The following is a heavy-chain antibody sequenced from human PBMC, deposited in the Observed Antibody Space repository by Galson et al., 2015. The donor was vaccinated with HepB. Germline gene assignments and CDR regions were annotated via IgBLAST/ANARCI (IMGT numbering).Heavy chain of an antibody. Sequence: SVKVSCKASGGTFSNYAISWVRQAPGQGLEWMGSFIAIFGTTNYAQKFQGRVTLTADKFTSTVYMELSSLTSDDTAVYYCARGVPNGAASRFDPWGQGTLVTVSS. CDR3: ARGVPNGAASRFDP. CDR2: FIAIFGTT. V-gene: IGHV1-69*06. CDR1: GGTFSNYA. D-gene: IGHD6-13*01. J-gene: IGHJ5*02.